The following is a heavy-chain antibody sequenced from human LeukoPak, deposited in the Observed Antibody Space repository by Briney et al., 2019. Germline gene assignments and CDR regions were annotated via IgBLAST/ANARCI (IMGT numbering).Heavy chain of an antibody. J-gene: IGHJ4*02. CDR3: ARDVVAAAGSFDY. CDR1: GGSISSYY. D-gene: IGHD6-13*01. CDR2: IYYSGST. Sequence: SETLSLTCTVSGGSISSYYWSWIRQPPGKGLEWIGYIYYSGSTNYNPSLKSRVTMSVDTSKNQFSLKLSSVTAADTAVYYCARDVVAAAGSFDYWGQGTQVTVSS. V-gene: IGHV4-59*12.